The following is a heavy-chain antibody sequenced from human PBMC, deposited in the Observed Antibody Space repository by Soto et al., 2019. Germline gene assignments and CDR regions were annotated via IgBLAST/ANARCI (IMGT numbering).Heavy chain of an antibody. J-gene: IGHJ5*02. CDR1: GYTFINYD. CDR2: MNPNSGNT. V-gene: IGHV1-8*02. CDR3: ARGIVRGIQNWFDP. Sequence: GASVKGSCTASGYTFINYDIDWVRQATGQGLELMGWMNPNSGNTGYAQKFQGRVTMTRNTSISTAYMELSILRSEDTAVYYCARGIVRGIQNWFDPWGQGTLVTVSS. D-gene: IGHD1-26*01.